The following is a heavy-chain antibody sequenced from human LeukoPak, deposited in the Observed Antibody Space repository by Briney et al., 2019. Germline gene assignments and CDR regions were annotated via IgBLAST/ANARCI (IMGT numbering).Heavy chain of an antibody. CDR2: ITGSGRTI. J-gene: IGHJ4*02. V-gene: IGHV3-48*03. CDR3: ATLWASLDY. D-gene: IGHD2-21*01. CDR1: RFTFSSYE. Sequence: GGSLRLSCAASRFTFSSYEMNWVRQAPGKGLELVSYITGSGRTIYYADSVKGRFTISRDNAKNSLYLQMSSLRVEDTAVYYCATLWASLDYWDRGTLVTVSS.